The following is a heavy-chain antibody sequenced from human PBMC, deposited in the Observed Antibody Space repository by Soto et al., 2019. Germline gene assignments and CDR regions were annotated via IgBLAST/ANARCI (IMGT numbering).Heavy chain of an antibody. D-gene: IGHD2-15*01. V-gene: IGHV3-33*06. J-gene: IGHJ4*02. Sequence: QEQLVESGGGVVQPGRSLRLSCAASGFTFSNYGMHWVRQAPGKGPEWVATIWYDGSKKHYADSLKGRFTISRDNSKNTLDLQMNSLRSEDTAVFYCAKDLWTYCSGGGCPLFDFWGPGALVTVSS. CDR1: GFTFSNYG. CDR3: AKDLWTYCSGGGCPLFDF. CDR2: IWYDGSKK.